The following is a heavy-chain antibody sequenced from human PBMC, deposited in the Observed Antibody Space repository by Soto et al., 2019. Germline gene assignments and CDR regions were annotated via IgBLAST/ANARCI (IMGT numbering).Heavy chain of an antibody. CDR3: TTDPDGGGRYCSYYCGMGV. Sequence: PGGSLRLSCAASGFTFSNARMSWVRQAPGKGLEWVGRIKSKTDGGTTDYAAPVKGRFTISRDDSKNTLYLQMNSLKTEDTAVYYGTTDPDGGGRYCSYYCGMGVWGQGTTVTGS. D-gene: IGHD2-21*02. CDR1: GFTFSNAR. V-gene: IGHV3-15*01. CDR2: IKSKTDGGTT. J-gene: IGHJ6*02.